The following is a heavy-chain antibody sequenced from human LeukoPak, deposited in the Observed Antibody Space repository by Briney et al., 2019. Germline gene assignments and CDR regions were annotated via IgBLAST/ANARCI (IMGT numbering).Heavy chain of an antibody. CDR1: GGSINSYY. J-gene: IGHJ5*02. CDR2: IYTSGTT. D-gene: IGHD3-3*01. Sequence: SETLSLTCTVSGGSINSYYWGWVRQPAGKGLEWIGRIYTSGTTSYNPSLKSRVTISVDTSKNQFSLRLTSVTAADTAVYYCARALSSSFWSGYLGWFDPWGHGTLVTVSS. V-gene: IGHV4-4*07. CDR3: ARALSSSFWSGYLGWFDP.